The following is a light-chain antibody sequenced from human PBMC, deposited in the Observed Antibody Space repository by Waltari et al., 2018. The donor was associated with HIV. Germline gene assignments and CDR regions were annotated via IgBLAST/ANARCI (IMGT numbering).Light chain of an antibody. Sequence: QSALTQPASVSGSPGQSITISCTGTSSDVGGYNYVSWYQQHPGKAPKLMIYEVSNRPSGVSNRFSGSKSGNTASLTISGLQAEDEADYYCCSYAGNYPVLFGGGTKLTVL. V-gene: IGLV2-14*01. CDR3: CSYAGNYPVL. CDR2: EVS. CDR1: SSDVGGYNY. J-gene: IGLJ3*02.